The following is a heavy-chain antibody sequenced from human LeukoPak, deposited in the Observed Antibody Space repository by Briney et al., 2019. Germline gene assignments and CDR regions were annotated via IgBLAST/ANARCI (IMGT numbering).Heavy chain of an antibody. CDR3: ARASGPFDF. CDR2: IFSDGYTK. J-gene: IGHJ4*02. V-gene: IGHV3-33*01. Sequence: GGSLRLSCAASGFIFSTYGLHWVRQAPGKGLEWVAVIFSDGYTKYYAASVKDRFTISRDNSKNTLYLHMNSLIPGDTGVYYCARASGPFDFWGQGTLLTVSS. D-gene: IGHD3-10*01. CDR1: GFIFSTYG.